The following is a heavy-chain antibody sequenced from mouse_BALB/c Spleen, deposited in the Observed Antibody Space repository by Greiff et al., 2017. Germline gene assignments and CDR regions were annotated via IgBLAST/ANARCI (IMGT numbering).Heavy chain of an antibody. D-gene: IGHD2-3*01. CDR3: ARGEDGYYTAWFAY. V-gene: IGHV1S56*01. CDR1: GYTFTSYY. J-gene: IGHJ3*01. CDR2: IYPGDGST. Sequence: VQLQQSGPELVKPGASVKMSCKASGYTFTSYYIHWVKQRPGQGLEWIGWIYPGDGSTKYNEKFKGKTTLTADKSSSTAYMLLSSLTSEDSAIYFCARGEDGYYTAWFAYWGQGTLVTVSA.